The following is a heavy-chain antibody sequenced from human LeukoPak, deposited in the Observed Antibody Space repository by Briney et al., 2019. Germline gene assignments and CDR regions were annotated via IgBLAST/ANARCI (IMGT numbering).Heavy chain of an antibody. D-gene: IGHD1-14*01. CDR1: GGSISSYY. V-gene: IGHV4-59*08. CDR3: ARHWRNPTYAFDY. CDR2: IYYSGST. J-gene: IGHJ4*02. Sequence: PSETLSLTCTVSGGSISSYYWSWIRQPPGQGLEWIGYIYYSGSTNYNPSLKSRVTISVDTSKNQFSLKLSSVTAADTAVYYCARHWRNPTYAFDYWGQGTLVTVSS.